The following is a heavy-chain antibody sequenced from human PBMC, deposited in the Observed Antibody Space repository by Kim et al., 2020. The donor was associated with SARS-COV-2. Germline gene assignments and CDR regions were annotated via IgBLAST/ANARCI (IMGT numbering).Heavy chain of an antibody. Sequence: SETLSLTCAVYGGSFSGYYWSWIRQPPGKGLEWIGEINHSGSTNYNPSLKSRVTISVDTSKNQFSLKLSSVTAADTAVYYCASLIAAAGTYYGMDVWGQGTTVTVSS. CDR3: ASLIAAAGTYYGMDV. V-gene: IGHV4-34*01. CDR1: GGSFSGYY. D-gene: IGHD6-13*01. CDR2: INHSGST. J-gene: IGHJ6*02.